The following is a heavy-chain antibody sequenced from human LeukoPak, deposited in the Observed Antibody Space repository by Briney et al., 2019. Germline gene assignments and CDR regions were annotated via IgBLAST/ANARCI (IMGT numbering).Heavy chain of an antibody. CDR3: ARDFYGSGSHRYFDL. D-gene: IGHD3-10*01. CDR2: IYSGGTT. Sequence: GGSLRLSCAASGFTVSSYYMSWVRQAPGKGLEWVSVIYSGGTTHYADSVRGRFTISRDNSKNTLYLQMNSLRAKDTAVYYCARDFYGSGSHRYFDLWGRGTLVTVSS. J-gene: IGHJ2*01. V-gene: IGHV3-53*01. CDR1: GFTVSSYY.